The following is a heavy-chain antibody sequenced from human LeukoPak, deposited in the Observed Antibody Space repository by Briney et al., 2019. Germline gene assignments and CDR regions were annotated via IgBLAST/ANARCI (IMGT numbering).Heavy chain of an antibody. D-gene: IGHD4-17*01. V-gene: IGHV4-39*07. Sequence: SETLSLTCTVSGGSISSSTYYWGWIRQSPGKGLEWIGSIYYSGSTNYNPSLKSRVTISVDTSKNQFSLKLNSVTAADTAVYYCARPRVTTSRAFDIWGQGTMVTVSS. CDR3: ARPRVTTSRAFDI. J-gene: IGHJ3*02. CDR1: GGSISSSTYY. CDR2: IYYSGST.